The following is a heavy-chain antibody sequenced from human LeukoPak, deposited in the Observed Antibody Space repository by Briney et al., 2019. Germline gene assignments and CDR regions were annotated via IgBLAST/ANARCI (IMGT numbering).Heavy chain of an antibody. J-gene: IGHJ6*03. CDR2: IYSSGSA. CDR1: TDSMTYIF. Sequence: SETLSLTCNFSTDSMTYIFWSWIRQPAGKGLEWIGRIYSSGSAHYNPSLKSRVTLSVDTSKNQFSLNLSSVTAADTAVYYCARESMYDYGDGNYFFHYLDVWGQGTTVTVSS. CDR3: ARESMYDYGDGNYFFHYLDV. V-gene: IGHV4-4*07. D-gene: IGHD4-17*01.